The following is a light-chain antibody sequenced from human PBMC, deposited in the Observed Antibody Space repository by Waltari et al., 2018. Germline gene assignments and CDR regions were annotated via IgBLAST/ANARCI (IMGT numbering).Light chain of an antibody. CDR2: GAS. V-gene: IGKV3-20*01. CDR1: QSVSSSS. CDR3: QHYGTSPEVT. J-gene: IGKJ4*01. Sequence: EIVLTQSPGTLSLSPGERATLSCRASQSVSSSSLAWYQQTPGQAPRLVIYGASSRATGIPDRFSGSGSGTDFTLTISRLEPEDFAVYYCQHYGTSPEVTFGGGTKVEIK.